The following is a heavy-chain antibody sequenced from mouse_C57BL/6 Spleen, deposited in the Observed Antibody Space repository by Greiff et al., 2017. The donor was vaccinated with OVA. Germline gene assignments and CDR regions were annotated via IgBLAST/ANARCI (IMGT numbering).Heavy chain of an antibody. J-gene: IGHJ2*01. CDR1: GYTFTSYG. D-gene: IGHD1-1*01. CDR3: ARRDYGSSYVGYFDC. V-gene: IGHV1-81*01. Sequence: VQLQQSGAELARPGASVKLSCKASGYTFTSYGISWVKQRTGQGLEWIGEIYPRSGNTYYNEKFKGKATLTADKSSSTAYMELRSLTSEDSAVYFCARRDYGSSYVGYFDCWGQGTTLTVSS. CDR2: IYPRSGNT.